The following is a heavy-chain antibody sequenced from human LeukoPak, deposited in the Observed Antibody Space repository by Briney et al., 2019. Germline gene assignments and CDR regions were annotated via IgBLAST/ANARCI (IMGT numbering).Heavy chain of an antibody. CDR2: IWYDGSNK. CDR3: ARGNLRGYSYGYDLDY. D-gene: IGHD5-18*01. Sequence: RTGGSLRLSCAASGFTFSSYGMHWVRQAPGKGLEWVAVIWYDGSNKYYADSVKGRFTISRDNSKNTLYLQVNSLRAEDTAVYYCARGNLRGYSYGYDLDYWGQGTLVTVSS. J-gene: IGHJ4*02. CDR1: GFTFSSYG. V-gene: IGHV3-33*01.